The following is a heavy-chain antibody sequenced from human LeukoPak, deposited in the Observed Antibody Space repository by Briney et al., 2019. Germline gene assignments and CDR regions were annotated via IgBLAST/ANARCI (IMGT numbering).Heavy chain of an antibody. CDR2: INPNSGGS. Sequence: AASVKVSCKASGYRFSGYYMYWVRQAPGQGLEWMGWINPNSGGSKYAQKFQGRVTMTRDTSISTAYMELNSLRSDDTAVYYCARWNDPTQNYYHYGMDVWGKGTTVTVSS. V-gene: IGHV1-2*02. CDR1: GYRFSGYY. D-gene: IGHD1-1*01. CDR3: ARWNDPTQNYYHYGMDV. J-gene: IGHJ6*04.